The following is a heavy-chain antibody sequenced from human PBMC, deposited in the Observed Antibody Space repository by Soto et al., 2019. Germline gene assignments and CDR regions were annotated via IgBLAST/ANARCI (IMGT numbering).Heavy chain of an antibody. D-gene: IGHD2-8*01. Sequence: ASVKVSCKSSGYSFTDYHIHWGRQSPGQGVEWLGRINPKSGGTSTAQKFQGWVTMTTDTSISTASMEMTRLTSDDTAIYYCARGDSTDCSNGVCSFFYNHDMDVWGQGTTVTVSS. CDR3: ARGDSTDCSNGVCSFFYNHDMDV. CDR1: GYSFTDYH. CDR2: INPKSGGT. J-gene: IGHJ6*02. V-gene: IGHV1-2*04.